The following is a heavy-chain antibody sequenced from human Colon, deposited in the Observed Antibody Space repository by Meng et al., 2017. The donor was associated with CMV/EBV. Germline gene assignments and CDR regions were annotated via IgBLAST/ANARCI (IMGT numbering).Heavy chain of an antibody. J-gene: IGHJ4*02. V-gene: IGHV1-2*02. D-gene: IGHD6-13*01. CDR1: GYTFTGYY. CDR2: INPNSGGT. Sequence: ASVKVSCKASGYTFTGYYMHWVRQAPGQGLEWMGWINPNSGGTNYAQKFQGRVTMTRDTSISTAYMELSRLRSDDTAVYYCARGVVPATHSSSWYGYWGQGTLDTVSS. CDR3: ARGVVPATHSSSWYGY.